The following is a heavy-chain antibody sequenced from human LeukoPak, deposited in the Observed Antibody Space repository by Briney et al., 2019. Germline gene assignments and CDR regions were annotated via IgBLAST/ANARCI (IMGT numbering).Heavy chain of an antibody. Sequence: GRSLRLSCAASEFTFSSYAMHWVRQAPGKGLEWVAVISYDGSNKYYADSVKGRFTISRDNSKNTLYLQMNSLRAEDTAVYYCARDRHIVEVTDYYYYGMDVWGQGTTVTVSS. CDR3: ARDRHIVEVTDYYYYGMDV. V-gene: IGHV3-30*04. CDR1: EFTFSSYA. CDR2: ISYDGSNK. J-gene: IGHJ6*02. D-gene: IGHD2-21*02.